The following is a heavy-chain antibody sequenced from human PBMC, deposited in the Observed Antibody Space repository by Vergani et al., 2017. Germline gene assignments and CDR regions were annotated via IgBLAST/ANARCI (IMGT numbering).Heavy chain of an antibody. D-gene: IGHD3-16*01. CDR1: GGSISSSSHF. Sequence: QLQLHKSGPGLVKPSETLSLTCTLSGGSISSSSHFWGWLRQTPGKGLEWIGSIYYTWSAYYNPSLKSRVSISVDASKNQFSLKLISVTAADSAVYYCARHESGHYDASYYGLDVWGQGTTVTVSS. CDR3: ARHESGHYDASYYGLDV. CDR2: IYYTWSA. V-gene: IGHV4-39*01. J-gene: IGHJ6*02.